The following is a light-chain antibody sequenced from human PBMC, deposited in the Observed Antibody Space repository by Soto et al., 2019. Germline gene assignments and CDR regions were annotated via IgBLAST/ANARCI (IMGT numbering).Light chain of an antibody. V-gene: IGKV3-11*01. CDR1: QSVSNS. CDR2: DAS. CDR3: QQRSDWIT. J-gene: IGKJ5*01. Sequence: EIMLTQSPSTLSLSPGERATLYCRASQSVSNSLAWFQQKPGQAPRLLIYDASNRATGIPARFSGSGSGTDFTLTISSLEPEDFAVYYCQQRSDWITFGQGTRLEI.